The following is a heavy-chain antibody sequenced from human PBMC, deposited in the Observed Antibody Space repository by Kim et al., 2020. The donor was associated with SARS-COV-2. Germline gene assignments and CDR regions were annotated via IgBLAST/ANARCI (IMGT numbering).Heavy chain of an antibody. J-gene: IGHJ4*02. Sequence: SVKVSCKASGGTFSSYTISWVRQAPGQGLEWMGRIIPILGKANYAQKFQGRVTITADKSTSTAYMELSSQRSEDTAVYYCARGGYYDSSGYLGYWGQGTLVTVSS. CDR2: IIPILGKA. D-gene: IGHD3-22*01. CDR1: GGTFSSYT. CDR3: ARGGYYDSSGYLGY. V-gene: IGHV1-69*08.